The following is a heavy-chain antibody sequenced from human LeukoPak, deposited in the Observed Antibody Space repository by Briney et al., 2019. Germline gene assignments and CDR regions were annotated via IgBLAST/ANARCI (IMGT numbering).Heavy chain of an antibody. D-gene: IGHD2-2*01. CDR3: ARRRCSSTSCYPFDGFDI. J-gene: IGHJ3*02. CDR1: GYSISSGYY. V-gene: IGHV4-38-2*01. Sequence: PSETLSLTCAVSGYSISSGYYWGWIRQPPGKGLEWIGSMYHSGSTNYNPSPKSRVTISVDTSKNQFSLKLNSVTAADTAVYYCARRRCSSTSCYPFDGFDIWGPGTMVTVFS. CDR2: MYHSGST.